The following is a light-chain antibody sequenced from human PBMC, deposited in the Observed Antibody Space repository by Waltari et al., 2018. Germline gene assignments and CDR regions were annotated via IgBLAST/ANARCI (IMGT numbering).Light chain of an antibody. CDR3: KRGKVTPFP. J-gene: IGKJ3*01. CDR1: QSISSY. V-gene: IGKV1-39*01. Sequence: DIQMTQSPSSLSASVGDRVTITCRASQSISSYLNWYQQKPGKAPKLLIYAASSLQSGVPQRFVGSDSGTNSTLTTGGWQPENLATYNCKRGKVTPFPSGPGTKWISN. CDR2: AAS.